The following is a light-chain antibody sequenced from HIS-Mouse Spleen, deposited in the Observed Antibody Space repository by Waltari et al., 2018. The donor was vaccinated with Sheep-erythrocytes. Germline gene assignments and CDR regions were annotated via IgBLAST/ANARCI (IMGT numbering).Light chain of an antibody. J-gene: IGLJ2*01. Sequence: QSALTQPPPASGSPGQSVTISCTGTSSDVGGYNYVSWYQQHPGKAPKLMIYEVSKRPSGVPDRVSGSKSRNTASTTVSGLQAEDEADYYCSSYAGSNRGVFGGGTKLTVL. CDR1: SSDVGGYNY. CDR3: SSYAGSNRGV. CDR2: EVS. V-gene: IGLV2-8*01.